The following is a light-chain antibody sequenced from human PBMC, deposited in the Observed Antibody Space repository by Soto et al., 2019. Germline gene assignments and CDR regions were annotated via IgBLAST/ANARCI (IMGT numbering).Light chain of an antibody. CDR3: QPYIRAPSS. J-gene: IGKJ2*03. CDR2: ATS. CDR1: QGISSY. Sequence: DIQMTQSPSSLSASVGDRVTITCRASQGISSYIAWYQQMPGKAPKLLMYATSTLQSGVPSRFSGSGSGTDFNLTITSLQHEDVATYDCQPYIRAPSSFGQGTKLEIK. V-gene: IGKV1-27*01.